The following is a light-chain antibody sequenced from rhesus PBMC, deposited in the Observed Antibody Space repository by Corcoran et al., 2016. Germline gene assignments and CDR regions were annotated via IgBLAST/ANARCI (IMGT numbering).Light chain of an antibody. V-gene: IGKV1-22*01. CDR2: KAT. CDR1: QSISSW. CDR3: QQYSSSPWT. Sequence: DIQMTQSPSSLSASVGDTVTITCRASQSISSWLAWYQQKPGKAPKLLIYKATTLKSGGPSRFSGSGSGTDFTLTISSLQSEDFATDYCQQYSSSPWTFGQGTKVEIK. J-gene: IGKJ1*01.